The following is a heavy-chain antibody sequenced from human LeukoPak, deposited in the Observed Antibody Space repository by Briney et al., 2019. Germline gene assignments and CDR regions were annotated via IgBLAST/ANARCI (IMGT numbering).Heavy chain of an antibody. CDR1: GFTFSSYS. CDR2: ISSSSNYI. Sequence: GGSLRLSCAASGFTFSSYSMNWVRQAPGKGLEWVSSISSSSNYIYYADSVKGRFTISRDNAKNSLYLQMNSLRAEDTALYYCAKGLRGYSYAFDYWGQGTLVTVSS. J-gene: IGHJ4*02. D-gene: IGHD5-18*01. CDR3: AKGLRGYSYAFDY. V-gene: IGHV3-21*04.